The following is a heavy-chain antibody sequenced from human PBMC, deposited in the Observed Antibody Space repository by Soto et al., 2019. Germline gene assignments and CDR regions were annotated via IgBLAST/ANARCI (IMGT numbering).Heavy chain of an antibody. D-gene: IGHD5-12*01. CDR3: ARGGGYDSFDY. V-gene: IGHV4-30-2*06. J-gene: IGHJ4*02. CDR2: ISHLEST. Sequence: SETLSLTCTVSGASISYGGFSWSWIRQSPGKGLEWIGYISHLESTYFHPSFKSRLTMSIDRTRNQFSLKLSSVTAADMAVYYCARGGGYDSFDYWSQGVLVTVSS. CDR1: GASISYGGFS.